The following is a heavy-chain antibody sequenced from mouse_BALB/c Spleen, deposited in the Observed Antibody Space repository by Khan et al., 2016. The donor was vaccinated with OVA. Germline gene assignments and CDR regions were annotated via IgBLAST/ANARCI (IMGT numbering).Heavy chain of an antibody. CDR1: GYTFTDYS. J-gene: IGHJ3*01. CDR3: ARVLASLFPY. Sequence: QVRLQQSGAELARPGASVTLSCKASGYTFTDYSINWMRQRTGQGLEWIGEIYPGSDNTYYNEKFKGKATLTADKSSSTAYMQLSSLTSEDSAVYFCARVLASLFPYWGPGTLVPFSA. V-gene: IGHV1-77*01. CDR2: IYPGSDNT.